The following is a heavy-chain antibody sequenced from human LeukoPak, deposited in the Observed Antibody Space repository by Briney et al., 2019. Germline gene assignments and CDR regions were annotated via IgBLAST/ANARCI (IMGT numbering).Heavy chain of an antibody. CDR2: ISTYNGNT. D-gene: IGHD5-12*01. J-gene: IGHJ4*02. V-gene: IGHV1-18*01. Sequence: ASVTVSCKASGYTFTTYGITWVRQAPGQGLEWMGWISTYNGNTNYEHTLQDRVTITTDKSTTTAYMELRSLRSADTAVYYFARGDSGYAFAPFDYCGEGALGIVSS. CDR3: ARGDSGYAFAPFDY. CDR1: GYTFTTYG.